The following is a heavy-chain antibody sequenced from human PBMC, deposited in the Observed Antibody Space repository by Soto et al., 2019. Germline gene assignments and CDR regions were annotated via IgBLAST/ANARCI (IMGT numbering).Heavy chain of an antibody. CDR3: ARGAAFWFGP. D-gene: IGHD2-15*01. V-gene: IGHV4-59*01. CDR2: IYDSGST. CDR1: GGSLGSYY. J-gene: IGHJ5*02. Sequence: SETLSLTCTVSGGSLGSYYWGWIRQPPGKGLEWIAYIYDSGSTYYNPSLKSRVTISVDTPKSQFSLSLTSVTSADTAVYYCARGAAFWFGPWGQGTLVTVSS.